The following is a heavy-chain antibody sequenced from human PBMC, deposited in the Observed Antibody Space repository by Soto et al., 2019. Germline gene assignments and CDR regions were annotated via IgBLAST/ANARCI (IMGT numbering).Heavy chain of an antibody. Sequence: GGSLRLSCAASGFTFSTYAMSWVRQAPGKGLEWVSAISGSAYTTYYADSVKGRFTISRDNSKNTLYLQMNSLRAEDTAVYYCAKDAYSSGWGYYYYYMDVWGKGTTVTVSS. CDR1: GFTFSTYA. CDR2: ISGSAYTT. CDR3: AKDAYSSGWGYYYYYMDV. V-gene: IGHV3-23*01. D-gene: IGHD6-19*01. J-gene: IGHJ6*03.